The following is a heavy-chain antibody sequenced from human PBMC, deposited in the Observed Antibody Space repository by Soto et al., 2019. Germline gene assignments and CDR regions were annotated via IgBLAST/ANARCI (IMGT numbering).Heavy chain of an antibody. J-gene: IGHJ4*02. V-gene: IGHV4-59*01. Sequence: SETLSLTCTVSGGSISSYYWSWIRQPPGKGLEWIGYIYYSGSTNYNPSLKSRVTISVDTSKNQFSLKLSSVTAADTAVYYCARGSVLYGIAIPSDYWCQGTLVTLAS. CDR1: GGSISSYY. CDR2: IYYSGST. D-gene: IGHD2-21*01. CDR3: ARGSVLYGIAIPSDY.